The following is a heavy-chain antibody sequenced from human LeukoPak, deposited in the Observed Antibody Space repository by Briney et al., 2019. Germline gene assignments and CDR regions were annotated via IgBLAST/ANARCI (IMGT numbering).Heavy chain of an antibody. CDR3: ATATPGGSGKLDD. CDR2: MNPNSGNS. J-gene: IGHJ4*02. V-gene: IGHV1-8*01. D-gene: IGHD3-10*01. Sequence: ASVKVSCRASRYTFSNFDINWVRQATGQGLEWMGWMNPNSGNSAYTQNFQGRVTMTRDTSITTAYMELSSLRSEDTAVYYCATATPGGSGKLDDWGQGVLVTVSS. CDR1: RYTFSNFD.